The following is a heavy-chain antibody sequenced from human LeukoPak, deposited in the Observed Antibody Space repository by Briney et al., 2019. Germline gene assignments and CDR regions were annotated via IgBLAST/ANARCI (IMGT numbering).Heavy chain of an antibody. V-gene: IGHV1-46*01. CDR2: INPNGGST. CDR1: GYTFTTYY. Sequence: ASVKVSCKASGYTFTTYYMHWVRPAPGQGLEWMGIINPNGGSTSYAQNRVTMTRDTSTSTFYMELSSLKSEDTAVYYCARASNYGSGNYHLDYWGQRTMVADSS. D-gene: IGHD3-10*01. J-gene: IGHJ4*02. CDR3: ARASNYGSGNYHLDY.